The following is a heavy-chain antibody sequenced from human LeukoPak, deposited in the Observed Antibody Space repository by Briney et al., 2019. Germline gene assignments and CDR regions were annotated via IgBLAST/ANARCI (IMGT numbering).Heavy chain of an antibody. CDR2: ISSSSSYI. CDR1: GFTFSSYS. D-gene: IGHD1-1*01. V-gene: IGHV3-21*01. CDR3: ARGRGFYGTEPSYYYYYYMDV. J-gene: IGHJ6*03. Sequence: PGGSLRLSCAASGFTFSSYSMNWVRQAPGKGLEWVSSISSSSSYIYYADSVKGRFTISRDNAKNSLYLLMNSLRAEDTAVYYCARGRGFYGTEPSYYYYYYMDVWGKGTTVTVSS.